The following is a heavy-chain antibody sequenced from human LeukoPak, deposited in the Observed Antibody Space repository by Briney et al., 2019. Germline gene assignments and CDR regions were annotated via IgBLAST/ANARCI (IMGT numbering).Heavy chain of an antibody. CDR1: GVSLSTRGVG. D-gene: IGHD3-22*01. J-gene: IGHJ3*02. CDR3: AHRPRDGRDTMIVEEYACDI. Sequence: GPTLVKATQTLTLTCTFSGVSLSTRGVGVGWIRHPPGKALERLTLIYWNDDKRYSPSLQSSLTITQDTSQNQWVLTMPNMDPVDTATDYCAHRPRDGRDTMIVEEYACDIWGQGTMVTDSS. V-gene: IGHV2-5*01. CDR2: IYWNDDK.